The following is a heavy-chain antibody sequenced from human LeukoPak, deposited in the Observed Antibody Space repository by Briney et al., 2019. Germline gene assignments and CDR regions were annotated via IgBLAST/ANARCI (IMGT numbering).Heavy chain of an antibody. CDR2: ISGSGGST. J-gene: IGHJ5*02. V-gene: IGHV3-23*01. D-gene: IGHD6-19*01. Sequence: SGGSLRLSCAASGFTFSSYAMSWVRQAPGKGLEWVSAISGSGGSTYYADSVKGRFTISRDNSKNTLYLQMNSLRAEDTAVYYCAKDSMYSSGWFGGSGWFDPWGQGTLVTVSS. CDR1: GFTFSSYA. CDR3: AKDSMYSSGWFGGSGWFDP.